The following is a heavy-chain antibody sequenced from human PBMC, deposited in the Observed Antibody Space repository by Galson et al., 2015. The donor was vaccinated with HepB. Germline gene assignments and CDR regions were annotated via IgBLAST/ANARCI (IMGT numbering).Heavy chain of an antibody. CDR1: EFTFSNFW. CDR2: IKQDGDEK. J-gene: IGHJ4*02. D-gene: IGHD7-27*01. CDR3: AKSLGTRGAY. V-gene: IGHV3-7*03. Sequence: SLRLSCAAAEFTFSNFWMNWVRQAAGQGLEWVATIKQDGDEKYYMDSVRGRFTISRDNAKNSLYLQMNSLRAGDTAVYYCAKSLGTRGAYWGQGTLVTVSS.